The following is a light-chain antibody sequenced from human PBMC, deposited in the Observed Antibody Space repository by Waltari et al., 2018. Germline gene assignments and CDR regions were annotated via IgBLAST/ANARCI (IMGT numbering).Light chain of an antibody. CDR2: AAS. J-gene: IGKJ3*01. CDR1: QGITNY. CDR3: QQFHTFT. V-gene: IGKV1-9*01. Sequence: DIQLTQAPSFLSASVGDRVSIACRASQGITNYLAWYQQKPGKAPKLLIYAASTLQSGVPARFSGSGSGTDFTLTISSLQPEDFATYYCQQFHTFTFGPRTKVDIK.